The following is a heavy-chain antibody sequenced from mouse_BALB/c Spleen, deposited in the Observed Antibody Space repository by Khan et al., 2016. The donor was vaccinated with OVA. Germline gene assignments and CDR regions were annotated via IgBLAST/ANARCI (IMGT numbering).Heavy chain of an antibody. D-gene: IGHD2-3*01. CDR1: GFSLTSYG. CDR3: ASHDGCGEGFAY. Sequence: QVQLKESGPGLIQPSQSLSITCTVSGFSLTSYGVHWVRQSPGQGLEWLGVIWSGGTTDYNVAFISRLTISKDNSKSQVFFKMNSLQANDNAIYCCASHDGCGEGFAYWGQGTLVTVSA. J-gene: IGHJ3*01. V-gene: IGHV2-2*02. CDR2: IWSGGTT.